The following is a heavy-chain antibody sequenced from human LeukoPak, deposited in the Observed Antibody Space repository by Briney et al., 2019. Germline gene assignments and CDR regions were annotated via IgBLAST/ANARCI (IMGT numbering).Heavy chain of an antibody. D-gene: IGHD3-22*01. CDR1: GYTFTSYD. V-gene: IGHV1-8*01. CDR2: MNPNSGNT. Sequence: ASVKVSCKASGYTFTSYDINWVRQATGQGLEWMGWMNPNSGNTGYAQKLQGRVTMTRNTSISTAYMELSSLRSEDTAVYYCARVLYYYDSSGYYRSTNFDYWGQGTLVTVSS. CDR3: ARVLYYYDSSGYYRSTNFDY. J-gene: IGHJ4*02.